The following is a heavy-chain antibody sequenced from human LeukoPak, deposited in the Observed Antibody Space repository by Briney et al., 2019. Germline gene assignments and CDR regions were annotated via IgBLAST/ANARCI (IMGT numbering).Heavy chain of an antibody. CDR2: ISGSGGST. CDR3: ARYTIAAEYYFDY. Sequence: GGSLRLSCAASGFTFSSYAMSWVRQAPGKGLEWVSAISGSGGSTYYADSVKGRFTISRDNSKNTLYLQMNSLRAEDTAVYYCARYTIAAEYYFDYWGQGTLVTVSS. D-gene: IGHD6-13*01. CDR1: GFTFSSYA. V-gene: IGHV3-23*01. J-gene: IGHJ4*02.